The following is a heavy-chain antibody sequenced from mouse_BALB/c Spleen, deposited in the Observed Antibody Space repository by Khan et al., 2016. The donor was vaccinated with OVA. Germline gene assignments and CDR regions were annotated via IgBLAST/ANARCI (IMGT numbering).Heavy chain of an antibody. CDR3: ARGRAY. V-gene: IGHV3-2*02. CDR2: ISYSGST. Sequence: EVQLQESGPGLVKPSQSLSLTCTVTGFSITSDYAWNWIRQFPGNKLDWMGYISYSGSTNYHPSIKSRISITRDTSKDQFFLQLNSVTTEDTATYYCARGRAYWGQGTLVTVSA. CDR1: GFSITSDYA. J-gene: IGHJ3*01.